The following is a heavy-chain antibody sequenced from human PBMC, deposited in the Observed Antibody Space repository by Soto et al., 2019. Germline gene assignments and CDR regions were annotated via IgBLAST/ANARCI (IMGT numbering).Heavy chain of an antibody. CDR3: ARGGGPLYYYDSSGPFDY. D-gene: IGHD3-22*01. V-gene: IGHV1-8*01. J-gene: IGHJ4*02. CDR2: MNPNSGNT. CDR1: GYTFTSYD. Sequence: ASVKVSCKASGYTFTSYDINWVRQATGQGLEWMGWMNPNSGNTGYAQKFQGRVTMTRNTSISTAYMELSSLRSEDTAVYYFARGGGPLYYYDSSGPFDYWGQGTLVTVSS.